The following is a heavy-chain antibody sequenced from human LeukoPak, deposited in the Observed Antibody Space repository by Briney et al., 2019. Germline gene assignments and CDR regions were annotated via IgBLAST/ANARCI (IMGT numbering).Heavy chain of an antibody. Sequence: SETLSLTCTVSGGSISSGSYYWVWIRQPPGKGLEWIGTIYYSGPTYYNPSLKSRVTISVDTSKNQFSLRLSSVTAADTAVYYCAREVDAAAAYNWFDPWGQGTLVTVSS. D-gene: IGHD2-2*01. J-gene: IGHJ5*02. CDR3: AREVDAAAAYNWFDP. CDR1: GGSISSGSYY. CDR2: IYYSGPT. V-gene: IGHV4-39*07.